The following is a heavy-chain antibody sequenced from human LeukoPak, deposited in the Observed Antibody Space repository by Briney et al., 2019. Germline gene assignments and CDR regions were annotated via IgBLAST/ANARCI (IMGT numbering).Heavy chain of an antibody. J-gene: IGHJ4*02. V-gene: IGHV3-30*04. CDR2: ISYDGSNK. CDR3: AKVAGPDDFDY. D-gene: IGHD6-19*01. Sequence: PGGSLRLSCAASGFTFSSYAMHWVRQAPGKGLEWVAVISYDGSNKYYADSVKGRFTISRDNSKNTLYLQMNSLRAEDTAVYYCAKVAGPDDFDYWGQGTLVTVSS. CDR1: GFTFSSYA.